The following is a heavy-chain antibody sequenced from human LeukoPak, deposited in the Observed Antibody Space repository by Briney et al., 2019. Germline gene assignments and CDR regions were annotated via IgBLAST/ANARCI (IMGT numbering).Heavy chain of an antibody. CDR3: AKGGSGYSYGSPWYFDY. Sequence: PGGSLRLSCAASGFTFSSYGMHWVRQAPGKGLEWVAFIRYDGSNKYYADSVKGRFTISRDNSKNTLYLQMNSLRAEDTAVYYCAKGGSGYSYGSPWYFDYWGQGTLVTVSS. J-gene: IGHJ4*02. CDR2: IRYDGSNK. V-gene: IGHV3-30*02. D-gene: IGHD5-18*01. CDR1: GFTFSSYG.